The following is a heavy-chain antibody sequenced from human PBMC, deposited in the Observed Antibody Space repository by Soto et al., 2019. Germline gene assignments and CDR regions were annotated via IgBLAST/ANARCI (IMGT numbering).Heavy chain of an antibody. CDR2: INHSGST. CDR1: DGSMNSDSSY. CDR3: ARLGGYVSVGYYYLWDS. Sequence: SETLSLTCRVADGSMNSDSSYWGWIRQPPGKGLEWIGVINHSGSTYHNLSLKGRVTMSVDASRNQLSLKLTSMTAADTAVYYCARLGGYVSVGYYYLWDSWGQGTLVTVSS. D-gene: IGHD3-22*01. J-gene: IGHJ4*02. V-gene: IGHV4-39*01.